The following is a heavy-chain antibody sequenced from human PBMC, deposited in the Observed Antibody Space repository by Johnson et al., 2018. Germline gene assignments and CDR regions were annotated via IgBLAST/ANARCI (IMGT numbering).Heavy chain of an antibody. J-gene: IGHJ6*02. CDR1: GGTFSSYP. CDR2: IIPIFGTT. Sequence: QVQLVESGAGVKKPGSSVKLSCKASGGTFSSYPINWVRQAPGQGLEWMGGIIPIFGTTTYAQKFQDRVTLTADESASIVYMGLSSLRSEDTAVYYCGRDLRTLWEGGPLYVMDVWGQGTTLTVSS. D-gene: IGHD1-26*01. V-gene: IGHV1-69*01. CDR3: GRDLRTLWEGGPLYVMDV.